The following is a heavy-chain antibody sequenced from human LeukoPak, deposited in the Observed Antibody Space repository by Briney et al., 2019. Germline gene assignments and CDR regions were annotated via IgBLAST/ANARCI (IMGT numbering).Heavy chain of an antibody. V-gene: IGHV3-33*01. CDR1: GFIFSSYG. Sequence: PGRSLRLSCAASGFIFSSYGMHWVRQAPGKGLEWVAVIWYDGSNKYYADSVKGRFTISRDNSENTLYLQMNSLRAEDTAVYYCAREMTTVVLDAFDIWGQGTMVTVSS. CDR3: AREMTTVVLDAFDI. D-gene: IGHD4-23*01. CDR2: IWYDGSNK. J-gene: IGHJ3*02.